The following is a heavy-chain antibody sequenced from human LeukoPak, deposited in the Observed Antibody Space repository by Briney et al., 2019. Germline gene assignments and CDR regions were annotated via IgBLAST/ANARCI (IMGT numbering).Heavy chain of an antibody. CDR3: AKSPEYYDILTGYYAGAFDI. CDR2: ISGSGGST. CDR1: GFTFSSYG. V-gene: IGHV3-23*01. J-gene: IGHJ3*02. D-gene: IGHD3-9*01. Sequence: SGGSLRLSCAASGFTFSSYGMSWVRQAPGKGLEWVSAISGSGGSTYYADSVKGRFTISRDNSKNTLYLQMNSLRAEDTAVYYCAKSPEYYDILTGYYAGAFDIWGQGTMVTVSS.